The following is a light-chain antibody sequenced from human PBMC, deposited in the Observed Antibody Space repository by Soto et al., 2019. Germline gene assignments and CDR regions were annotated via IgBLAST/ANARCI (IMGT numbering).Light chain of an antibody. Sequence: DVVITQSPLSLPVTLGQPASISCRCSQSLVYSDGNTYLSWFQLRPGQSPRRLIYKVSNRDSGVPDRFSGSGSGTDFTLKISRVEADDVGVYYCMQGTPWPPVTFGQGTKVEIK. J-gene: IGKJ1*01. V-gene: IGKV2-30*01. CDR3: MQGTPWPPVT. CDR2: KVS. CDR1: QSLVYSDGNTY.